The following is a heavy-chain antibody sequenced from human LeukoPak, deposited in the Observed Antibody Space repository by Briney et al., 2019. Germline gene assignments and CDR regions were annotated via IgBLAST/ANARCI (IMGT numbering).Heavy chain of an antibody. CDR2: ISAYNGNT. J-gene: IGHJ4*02. CDR1: GYTFTSYG. Sequence: GASVKVSCKASGYTFTSYGISWVRQAPGQGLEWMGWISAYNGNTNYAQKFQGRVTMTRDTSISTAYMELSRLRSDDTAVYYCARDDYYDSSASTANSGDYWGQGTLVTVSS. V-gene: IGHV1-18*01. D-gene: IGHD3-22*01. CDR3: ARDDYYDSSASTANSGDY.